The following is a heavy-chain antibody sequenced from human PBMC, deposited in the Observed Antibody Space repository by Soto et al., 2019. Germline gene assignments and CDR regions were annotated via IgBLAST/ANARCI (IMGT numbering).Heavy chain of an antibody. CDR2: IRGGGNSA. J-gene: IGHJ4*02. CDR1: GFTFSGYA. Sequence: EVQLLESGGDLVQPGRSLRLSCAASGFTFSGYAMSWVRQAPGKGLEWVSVIRGGGNSAYYADSVKGRFTISRDNSKNNLDLEMSSLSGEDNAVYYCAKNRGRVHPAWHFEYWGQGTLVTVSS. CDR3: AKNRGRVHPAWHFEY. D-gene: IGHD1-26*01. V-gene: IGHV3-23*01.